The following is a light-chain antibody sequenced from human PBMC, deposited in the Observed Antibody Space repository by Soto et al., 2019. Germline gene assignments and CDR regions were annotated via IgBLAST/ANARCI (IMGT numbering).Light chain of an antibody. CDR3: QQYDSYSWT. V-gene: IGKV1-5*03. Sequence: DVQMTQSPSTLSASVGDRVTITCRASQSISRGLAWFQQKPGKAPKLLIYKASNLEDGVPTRFSGSGSGTEFTLTISSLQPDDFATYYCQQYDSYSWTFGQGTKVEIK. CDR1: QSISRG. J-gene: IGKJ1*01. CDR2: KAS.